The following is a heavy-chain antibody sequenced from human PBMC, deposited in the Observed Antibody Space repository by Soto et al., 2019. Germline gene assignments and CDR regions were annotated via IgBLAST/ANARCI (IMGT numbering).Heavy chain of an antibody. Sequence: EVQLVQSGAEVKKPGESLKISCKGSGYSFSHYWINWVRQMPGKGLEWMGIIYPGDSDTKYSPSFQGQVTISADKSISTAYLQWSSLKASDTAIYYCARHETASLYHYYYGMDVWGQGTTVTVSS. D-gene: IGHD5-18*01. CDR1: GYSFSHYW. V-gene: IGHV5-51*01. J-gene: IGHJ6*02. CDR2: IYPGDSDT. CDR3: ARHETASLYHYYYGMDV.